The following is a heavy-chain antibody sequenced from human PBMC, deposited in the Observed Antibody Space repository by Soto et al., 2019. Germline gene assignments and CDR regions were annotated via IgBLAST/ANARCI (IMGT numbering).Heavy chain of an antibody. J-gene: IGHJ4*02. D-gene: IGHD5-12*01. V-gene: IGHV3-23*01. CDR3: ARDLRYSGSFHFAS. Sequence: EVVFLESGGGLVQPGGSLRLSCTTSGFTFYNHAMNWVRQAPGKGLEWVSTIGGGDTHYADSVKGRFTISRDNDKKSVFLQMNSLRADDTAVYFCARDLRYSGSFHFASWGQGALVTVSS. CDR1: GFTFYNHA. CDR2: IGGGDT.